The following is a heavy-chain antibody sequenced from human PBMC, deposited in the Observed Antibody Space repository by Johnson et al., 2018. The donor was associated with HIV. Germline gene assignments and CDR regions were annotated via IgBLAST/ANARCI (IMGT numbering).Heavy chain of an antibody. D-gene: IGHD6-19*01. CDR3: AREVRKAVAGNFDI. CDR1: GFTFSNAW. CDR2: ISSSGSTI. J-gene: IGHJ3*02. V-gene: IGHV3-11*01. Sequence: QVQLVESGGGLVKPGGSLRLSCAASGFTFSNAWMSWVRQAPGKGLEWVSYISSSGSTIYYADSVKGRFTISRDNSKNTLYLQMNSLRAEDTAVYYCAREVRKAVAGNFDIWGQGTMVTVSS.